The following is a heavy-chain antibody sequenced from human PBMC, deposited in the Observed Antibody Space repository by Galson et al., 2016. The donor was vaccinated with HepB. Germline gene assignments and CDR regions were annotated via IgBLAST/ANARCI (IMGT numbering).Heavy chain of an antibody. CDR3: ARATISSSSLFDY. J-gene: IGHJ4*02. CDR1: GGSFKTNY. D-gene: IGHD6-13*01. Sequence: SETLSLTCTVSGGSFKTNYWTWIRQPPGKGLEWIGYIYYRGNTNYNTSLKSRVTMSVDTSKNQFSLKLSSVTAADTAVYYCARATISSSSLFDYWGQGALVTVTS. V-gene: IGHV4-59*01. CDR2: IYYRGNT.